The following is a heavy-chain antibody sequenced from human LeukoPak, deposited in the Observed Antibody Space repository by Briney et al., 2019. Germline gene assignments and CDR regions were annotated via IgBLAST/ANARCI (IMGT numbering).Heavy chain of an antibody. CDR2: IWYEGSNK. V-gene: IGHV3-33*01. Sequence: GGSLSLSCAASGFTFSSYGMHWVRQAPGKGLEWVAVIWYEGSNKYYADSVKGRFTISRENSKNTLYLQMNSLRAEDTAVYYCARSSDYVSPGALDYWGQGTLVTVSS. CDR1: GFTFSSYG. D-gene: IGHD3-10*02. CDR3: ARSSDYVSPGALDY. J-gene: IGHJ4*02.